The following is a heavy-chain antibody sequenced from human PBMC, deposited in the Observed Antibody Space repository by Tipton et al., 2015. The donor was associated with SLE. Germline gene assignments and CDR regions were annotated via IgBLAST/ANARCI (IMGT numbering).Heavy chain of an antibody. J-gene: IGHJ5*02. D-gene: IGHD6-19*01. CDR2: IYHSGST. Sequence: TLSLTCTVSGGSISSSSYYWGWLRQPPGKGLEWIGSIYHSGSTNYNLSLKSRVTISVDTTKNPFSLKLSSVTAADTAVYYCSRGLAVAGRGGWFDPWGQGTLVTVSS. CDR3: SRGLAVAGRGGWFDP. CDR1: GGSISSSSYY. V-gene: IGHV4-39*07.